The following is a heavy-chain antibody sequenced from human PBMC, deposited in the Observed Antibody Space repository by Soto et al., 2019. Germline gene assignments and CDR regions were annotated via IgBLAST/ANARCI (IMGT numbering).Heavy chain of an antibody. V-gene: IGHV1-2*04. CDR1: GYTFTGYY. Sequence: ASVKVSCKASGYTFTGYYMHWVRQAPGQGLEWMGWINPNSGGTNYAQKFQGWVTMTRDTSISTAYMELSRLRSDDTAVYYCARETATNWNYDAFDIRGKGTMVTVSS. D-gene: IGHD1-7*01. CDR3: ARETATNWNYDAFDI. J-gene: IGHJ3*02. CDR2: INPNSGGT.